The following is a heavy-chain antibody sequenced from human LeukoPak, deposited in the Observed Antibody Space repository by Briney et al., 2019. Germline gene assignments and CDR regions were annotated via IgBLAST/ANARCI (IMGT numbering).Heavy chain of an antibody. CDR1: GFTFSSYS. V-gene: IGHV3-21*01. CDR2: ISSSSSYI. CDR3: AREVRSDGDYFDY. D-gene: IGHD4-17*01. Sequence: PGGSLRLSCAASGFTFSSYSMNWVRQAPGKGLEWVSSISSSSSYIYYADSVKGRFTISRDNAKNSLYLQMNSLRAEDTAVYYCAREVRSDGDYFDYWGQGTLVTVSS. J-gene: IGHJ4*02.